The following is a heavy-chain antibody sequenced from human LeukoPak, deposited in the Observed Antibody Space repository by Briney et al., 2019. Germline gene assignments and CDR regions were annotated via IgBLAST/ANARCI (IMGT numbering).Heavy chain of an antibody. CDR2: ISYDGSNK. CDR3: AKGLAGSSKTGIDY. CDR1: GFTFSSYG. Sequence: GRSLRLSRAASGFTFSSYGMHWVRQAPGKGLEWVAVISYDGSNKYYADSVKGRFTISRDNSKNTLYLQMNSLRAEDTAVYYCAKGLAGSSKTGIDYWGQGTLVTVSS. V-gene: IGHV3-30*18. D-gene: IGHD6-6*01. J-gene: IGHJ4*02.